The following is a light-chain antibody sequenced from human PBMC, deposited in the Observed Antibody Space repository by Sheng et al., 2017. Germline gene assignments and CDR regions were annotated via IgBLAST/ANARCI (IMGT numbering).Light chain of an antibody. J-gene: IGLJ2*01. Sequence: QSALTQPASVSGSPGQSITISCTGTSSDIGGYNFVSWYQQHPGKAPKLMIYDVTKRPSGVSNRFSGSKSGNTASLTISGLQAEDEADYYCSSYTRISTVVFGGGTKLTVL. V-gene: IGLV2-14*03. CDR2: DVT. CDR3: SSYTRISTVV. CDR1: SSDIGGYNF.